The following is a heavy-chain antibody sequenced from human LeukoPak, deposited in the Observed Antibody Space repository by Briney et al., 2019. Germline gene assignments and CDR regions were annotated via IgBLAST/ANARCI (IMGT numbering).Heavy chain of an antibody. CDR2: IIPIFRTA. D-gene: IGHD3-22*01. CDR3: ARCLHYYDSSGYYYYYYMDV. CDR1: GGTFSSYA. V-gene: IGHV1-69*05. Sequence: APVKVSCKASGGTFSSYAISWVRQAPGQGLEWMGRIIPIFRTANYAQKFQGRVTITTDESTSTAYMELSSLRSEDTAVYYCARCLHYYDSSGYYYYYYMDVWGKGTTVTVSS. J-gene: IGHJ6*03.